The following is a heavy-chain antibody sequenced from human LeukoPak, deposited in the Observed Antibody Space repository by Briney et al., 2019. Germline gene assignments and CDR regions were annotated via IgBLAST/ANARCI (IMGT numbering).Heavy chain of an antibody. D-gene: IGHD4-17*01. V-gene: IGHV3-23*01. Sequence: GSLRLSCAASGFSFSAYGMVWVRQAPGRGLERVSGISASGHAVYYADSVKDRFAISRDNSKDTLYLQMTSLRAEDAAIYYCAKDPNGDFVGAFDSWGQGTKVIVSS. CDR2: ISASGHAV. CDR3: AKDPNGDFVGAFDS. CDR1: GFSFSAYG. J-gene: IGHJ3*01.